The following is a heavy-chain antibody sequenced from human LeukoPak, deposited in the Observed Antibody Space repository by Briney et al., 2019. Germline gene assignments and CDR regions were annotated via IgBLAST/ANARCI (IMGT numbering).Heavy chain of an antibody. CDR1: GLIFSNYW. Sequence: PGGSLRLSCAASGLIFSNYWMSWFRQAPGKGLEWVANIKQDGSEKYYMDSVKGRFTISRDNAKNSLYLQMDSLRAEDTAVYYCARGHTILAYWGQGTLVTVSS. D-gene: IGHD3-3*01. CDR3: ARGHTILAY. CDR2: IKQDGSEK. V-gene: IGHV3-7*01. J-gene: IGHJ4*02.